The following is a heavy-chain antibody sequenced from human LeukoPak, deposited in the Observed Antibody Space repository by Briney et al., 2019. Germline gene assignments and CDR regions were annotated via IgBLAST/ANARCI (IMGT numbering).Heavy chain of an antibody. V-gene: IGHV3-23*01. CDR1: GFTFSSYA. Sequence: PGGSLRLSCAASGFTFSSYAMSWVRQAPGKGLEWVSGISNSGGSTYYADSVKGRFTISRDNSKNTLYLQMNSLRAEDTAIYYCANPRNIVATITFDYWGQGTLVTVSS. D-gene: IGHD5-12*01. CDR2: ISNSGGST. CDR3: ANPRNIVATITFDY. J-gene: IGHJ4*02.